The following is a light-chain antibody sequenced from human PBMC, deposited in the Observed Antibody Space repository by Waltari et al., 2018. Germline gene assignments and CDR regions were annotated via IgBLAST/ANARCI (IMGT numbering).Light chain of an antibody. CDR1: QGIRSW. V-gene: IGKV1-12*01. J-gene: IGKJ2*01. CDR2: ATS. Sequence: DIQMTQSPPSVSASVGDRVTITCRASQGIRSWLSWYQQKPGKAPKLLIYATSNLQSGVPDRFSGSGSGTDFILTISSLQAEDVALYFCQQYYSVPYTFGQGTKLEIK. CDR3: QQYYSVPYT.